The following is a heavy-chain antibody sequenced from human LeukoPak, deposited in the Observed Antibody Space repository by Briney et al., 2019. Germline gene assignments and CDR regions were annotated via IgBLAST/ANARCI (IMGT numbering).Heavy chain of an antibody. CDR3: AGTASNPPHFDY. Sequence: SGGSLRLSCAASVFTVSSKYMSWVRQAPGEGLEWVSVIYRGGGTYYAGSVKGRFTISRDNSKNTGYLQMNSLRAEDTAVYYCAGTASNPPHFDYWGQGTLVTVSS. CDR1: VFTVSSKY. D-gene: IGHD4-11*01. V-gene: IGHV3-53*01. J-gene: IGHJ4*02. CDR2: IYRGGGT.